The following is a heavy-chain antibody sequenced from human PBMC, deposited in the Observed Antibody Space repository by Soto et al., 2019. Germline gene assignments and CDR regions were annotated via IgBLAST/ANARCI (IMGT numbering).Heavy chain of an antibody. D-gene: IGHD2-2*01. CDR3: TTRDQGRFDH. CDR2: IIPFFDSP. J-gene: IGHJ4*02. CDR1: GGTFNTLS. Sequence: QVQLVQSGAEGKRPGSSVKVSCTPSGGTFNTLSINWVRQAPGQGLEWMGAIIPFFDSPNYAQKFQDRVTITAAKSLGTAYMELTSLRSDDTAVYYCTTRDQGRFDHWGQGTPLTVSS. V-gene: IGHV1-69*06.